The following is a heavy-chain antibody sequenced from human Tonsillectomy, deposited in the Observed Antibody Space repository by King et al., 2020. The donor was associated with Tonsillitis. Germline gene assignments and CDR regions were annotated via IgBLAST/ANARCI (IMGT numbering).Heavy chain of an antibody. CDR3: ARRFDY. CDR2: IYYSGST. Sequence: QLQESGPGLVKPSETLSLTCTVSGSSISSYYWSWLRQPPGKGLEWIGYIYYSGSTNYNPSLKSRVTISIDTSKNQFSLKLSSVTAADTAVYYCARRFDYWGQGTLVTVSS. CDR1: GSSISSYY. V-gene: IGHV4-59*01. J-gene: IGHJ4*02.